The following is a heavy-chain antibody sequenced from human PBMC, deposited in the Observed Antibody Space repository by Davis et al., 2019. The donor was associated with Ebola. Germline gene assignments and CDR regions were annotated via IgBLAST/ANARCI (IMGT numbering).Heavy chain of an antibody. D-gene: IGHD3-3*01. Sequence: PSETLSLTCTVSGASMTSYYWSWIRQPPGKGLEWIGYIAYTGNTIYNPSLKSRVTISGDTSKKQFSLRLSSVTGADTAVYYCARDGQNFWSGYKFDYWGQGHLVSVSS. CDR1: GASMTSYY. V-gene: IGHV4-59*01. J-gene: IGHJ4*02. CDR3: ARDGQNFWSGYKFDY. CDR2: IAYTGNT.